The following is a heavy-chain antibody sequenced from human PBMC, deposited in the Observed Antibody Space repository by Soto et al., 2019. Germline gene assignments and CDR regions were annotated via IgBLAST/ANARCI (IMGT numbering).Heavy chain of an antibody. D-gene: IGHD3-16*01. CDR2: ISGSGATT. Sequence: EVQLLQSGGGLVQPGGSLRLSCEASGFNFRDFGLSWVRLAPGKGLEWVSTISGSGATTYYTDSVKGRHTISRDSSKNAVFLQMNRLRSEDTAVYYCARRGGFFDYWGQGALVTVSS. V-gene: IGHV3-23*01. CDR1: GFNFRDFG. CDR3: ARRGGFFDY. J-gene: IGHJ4*02.